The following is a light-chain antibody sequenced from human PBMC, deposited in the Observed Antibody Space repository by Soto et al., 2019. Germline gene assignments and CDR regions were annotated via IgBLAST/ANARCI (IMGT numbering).Light chain of an antibody. CDR2: DAS. V-gene: IGKV3-11*01. J-gene: IGKJ4*01. Sequence: EIVLTQSPATLSLSPGERATLSCRASQSVSRYLAWYQQKPGQAPRLLIYDASNRATGIPARFSGSWSGTDFTLTLSSLEPEDFVVYYCHQRTTWHEITFGALTKVEIK. CDR3: HQRTTWHEIT. CDR1: QSVSRY.